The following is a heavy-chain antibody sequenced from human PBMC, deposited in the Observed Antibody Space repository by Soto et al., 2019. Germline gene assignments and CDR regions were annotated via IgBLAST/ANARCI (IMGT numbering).Heavy chain of an antibody. D-gene: IGHD2-2*02. V-gene: IGHV1-69*06. J-gene: IGHJ4*02. CDR1: GDTFNYYT. CDR2: IIPRYGSP. Sequence: QEQLVQSGAEVKKPGSSVKVSCQSSGDTFNYYTITWVRQVPGQGLEWMGTIIPRYGSPHYAQNFQGRVVITADKSTNTIYMELSSLRSEDTAVYYCAKEGVKFAGCVATPAYCDSWGQGTLVTVSS. CDR3: AKEGVKFAGCVATPAYCDS.